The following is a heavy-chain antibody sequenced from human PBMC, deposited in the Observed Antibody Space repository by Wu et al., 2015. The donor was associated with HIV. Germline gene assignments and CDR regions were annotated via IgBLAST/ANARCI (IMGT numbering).Heavy chain of an antibody. Sequence: QVQLVQSGAEVKKPGSSVKVSCKASGGTFSSYAINWVRQAPGQGLEWMGGIIPIFGTANYAQKFQGRVTITADESTSTAYMELSSLRSEDTAVYYCARGVPFAGGYLVGAFDIWGQGTMVTVSS. V-gene: IGHV1-69*12. CDR2: IIPIFGTA. D-gene: IGHD3-22*01. CDR1: GGTFSSYA. J-gene: IGHJ3*02. CDR3: ARGVPFAGGYLVGAFDI.